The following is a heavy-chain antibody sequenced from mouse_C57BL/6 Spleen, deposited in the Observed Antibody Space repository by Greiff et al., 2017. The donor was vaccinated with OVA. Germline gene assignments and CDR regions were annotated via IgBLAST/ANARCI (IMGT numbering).Heavy chain of an antibody. CDR2: LWTGGGT. Sequence: VQVVESGPGLVAPSQSLSITCTVSGFSLTSYAISWVRQPPGKGLEWLGVLWTGGGTNYNAALISRLSISKDNSKCQVFLKMNSLQTDDTARYYCARMEMTYAMDYWGQGTSVTVSS. D-gene: IGHD2-13*01. CDR1: GFSLTSYA. V-gene: IGHV2-9-1*01. CDR3: ARMEMTYAMDY. J-gene: IGHJ4*01.